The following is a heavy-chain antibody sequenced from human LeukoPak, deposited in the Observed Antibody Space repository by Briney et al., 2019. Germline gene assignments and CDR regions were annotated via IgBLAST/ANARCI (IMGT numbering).Heavy chain of an antibody. J-gene: IGHJ6*02. V-gene: IGHV3-30*04. CDR3: ASGGSFYGMDV. CDR1: GFTFSSYA. CDR2: ISYDGSNK. D-gene: IGHD2-15*01. Sequence: GGSLRLSCAASGFTFSSYAMHWVRQAPGKGLEWVAVISYDGSNKYYADSVKGRFTISRDNSKNTLYLQMNSLRAEDTAVYYCASGGSFYGMDVWGQGTTVTVSS.